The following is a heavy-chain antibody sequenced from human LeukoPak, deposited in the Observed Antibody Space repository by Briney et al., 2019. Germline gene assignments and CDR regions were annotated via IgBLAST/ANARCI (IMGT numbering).Heavy chain of an antibody. CDR3: AKDSHRFGDYGDY. CDR2: ISYDGSNK. CDR1: EFTFSSHG. Sequence: PGGSLRLSCAASEFTFSSHGMHWVRQAPGKGLEWVAVISYDGSNKYYADSVKGRFTTSRDNSKNTLYLQMNSLRAEDTAVYYCAKDSHRFGDYGDYWGQGTLVTVSS. J-gene: IGHJ4*02. V-gene: IGHV3-30*18. D-gene: IGHD3-10*01.